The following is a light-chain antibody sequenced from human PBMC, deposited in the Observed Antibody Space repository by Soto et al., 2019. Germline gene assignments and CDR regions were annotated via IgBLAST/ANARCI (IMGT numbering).Light chain of an antibody. J-gene: IGKJ2*01. Sequence: DIQMTQSPSSLSASVGDRVTITCRASQTISTYLNWYQQKPGEAPKLLIYAASKLQSGVPSRFSGSGSGTDFTLTISSLQPEDCATYYCQQSHGIPYTFGQGTKLQNK. CDR3: QQSHGIPYT. CDR2: AAS. CDR1: QTISTY. V-gene: IGKV1-39*01.